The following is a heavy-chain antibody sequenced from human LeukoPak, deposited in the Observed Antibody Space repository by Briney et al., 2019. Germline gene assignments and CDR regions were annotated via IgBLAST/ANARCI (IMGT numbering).Heavy chain of an antibody. CDR2: IYNSRST. CDR3: AGLRGGPHAFDI. V-gene: IGHV4-31*03. CDR1: GGSISSGGYY. J-gene: IGHJ3*02. Sequence: PSQTLSLTCTVSGGSISSGGYYWSWIRQHPGKGLKWIGYIYNSRSTYYNPSLKSRVTISVDTSKNQFSLKLSSVSAADTAVYYCAGLRGGPHAFDIWGQGTVVTVSS. D-gene: IGHD3-16*01.